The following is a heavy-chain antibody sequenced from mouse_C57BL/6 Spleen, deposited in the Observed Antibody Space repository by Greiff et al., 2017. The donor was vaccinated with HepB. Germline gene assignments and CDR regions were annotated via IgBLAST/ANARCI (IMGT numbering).Heavy chain of an antibody. Sequence: VQLQQSGAELVKPGASVKLSCKASGYTFTSYWMHWVKQRPGQGLEWIGMIHPNSGSTNYNEKFKSKATLTVDKSSSTAYMQLSSLTSEDSAVYYCARDDYYYGSSYDYWGQGTTLTVSS. V-gene: IGHV1-64*01. D-gene: IGHD1-1*01. J-gene: IGHJ2*01. CDR3: ARDDYYYGSSYDY. CDR1: GYTFTSYW. CDR2: IHPNSGST.